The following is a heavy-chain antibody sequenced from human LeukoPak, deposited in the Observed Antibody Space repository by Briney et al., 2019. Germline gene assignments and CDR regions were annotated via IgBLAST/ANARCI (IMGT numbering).Heavy chain of an antibody. Sequence: PSETLSLTCAVYGGSFGSYYWSWIRQPPGKGLEWIGEINHSRSTSYNPSLRSRVTISVDTSKNQFSLKLSSVTAADTAVYYCARGNLYYYDSSGYYFKFDYWGQGTLVTVSS. CDR2: INHSRST. J-gene: IGHJ4*02. D-gene: IGHD3-22*01. V-gene: IGHV4-34*01. CDR3: ARGNLYYYDSSGYYFKFDY. CDR1: GGSFGSYY.